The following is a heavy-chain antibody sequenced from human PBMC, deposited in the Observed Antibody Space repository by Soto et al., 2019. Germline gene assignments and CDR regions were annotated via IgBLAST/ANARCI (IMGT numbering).Heavy chain of an antibody. Sequence: SETLSLTCTVSGGSISSYYWSWIRQPPGKGLEWIGYIYYSGSTNYNPSLKSRVTISVDTSKNQFSLKLSSVTAADTAVYYCARHWFGEFPAFHYWGQGTLVTVSS. D-gene: IGHD3-10*01. J-gene: IGHJ4*02. V-gene: IGHV4-59*08. CDR2: IYYSGST. CDR3: ARHWFGEFPAFHY. CDR1: GGSISSYY.